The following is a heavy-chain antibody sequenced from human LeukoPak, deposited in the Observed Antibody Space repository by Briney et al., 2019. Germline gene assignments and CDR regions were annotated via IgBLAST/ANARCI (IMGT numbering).Heavy chain of an antibody. V-gene: IGHV3-23*01. CDR2: ISGSGGST. Sequence: GGSLRLSCAASGFTFSSYAMSWVRQAPGKGLEWVSGISGSGGSTYYADSVKGRFTISRDISKNTLYLQMNSLRAEDTAVYYCAKVSSGPYFDYWGQGTLVTVSS. CDR1: GFTFSSYA. CDR3: AKVSSGPYFDY. J-gene: IGHJ4*02.